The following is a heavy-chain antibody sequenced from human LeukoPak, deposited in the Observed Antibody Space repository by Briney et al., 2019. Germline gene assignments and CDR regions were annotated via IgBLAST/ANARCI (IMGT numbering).Heavy chain of an antibody. CDR1: GGSFSGYY. V-gene: IGHV4-34*01. J-gene: IGHJ4*02. Sequence: SETLSLTCAVYGGSFSGYYWSWIRQPPGKGLEWIGEINHSGSTNYNPSLKSRVTISVDTSKNQFSLKLSSVTAADTAVYYCARRRWLSAGQAPWGQGTLVTVSS. CDR2: INHSGST. D-gene: IGHD5-24*01. CDR3: ARRRWLSAGQAP.